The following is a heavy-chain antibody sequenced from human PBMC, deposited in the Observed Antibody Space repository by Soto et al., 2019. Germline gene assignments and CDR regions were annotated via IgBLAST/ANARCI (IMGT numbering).Heavy chain of an antibody. CDR3: ARDLSPAVAGTVSP. V-gene: IGHV1-69*04. CDR2: IIPILGIA. Sequence: GASVKVSCKASGGTFSSYTISWVRQAPGQGLEWMGRIIPILGIANYAQKFQGRVTITADKSTSTAYMELSSLRSEDTAVYYCARDLSPAVAGTVSPWGQGTLVTVSS. D-gene: IGHD6-19*01. J-gene: IGHJ5*02. CDR1: GGTFSSYT.